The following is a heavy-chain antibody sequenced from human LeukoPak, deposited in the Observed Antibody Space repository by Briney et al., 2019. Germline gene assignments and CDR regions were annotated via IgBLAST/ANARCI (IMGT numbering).Heavy chain of an antibody. J-gene: IGHJ4*02. V-gene: IGHV1-24*01. CDR1: GYTLTEFS. D-gene: IGHD2-8*01. Sequence: GASVKVSCKVYGYTLTEFSMHWVRQAPGKGLEWMGGSDPEDGETFYTQKLQGRVTMTEDTSTHTAYMEVSGLKSEDTAVYYCAINGGSYLGYWGQGTLVTVSS. CDR2: SDPEDGET. CDR3: AINGGSYLGY.